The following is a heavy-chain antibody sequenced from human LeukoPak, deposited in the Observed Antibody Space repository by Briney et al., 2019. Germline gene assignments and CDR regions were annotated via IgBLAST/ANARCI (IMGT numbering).Heavy chain of an antibody. V-gene: IGHV5-51*01. J-gene: IGHJ4*02. CDR2: IYPGDSDT. Sequence: GESLKISCKGSGYSFTSYWIGWVRQMPGKGLEWMGIIYPGDSDTRYSPSFQGQVTISADKSISTAYLQWSSLKASDTAMYYCARAHYDFWSGYYGVVDYWGQGTLVTVSS. CDR1: GYSFTSYW. D-gene: IGHD3-3*01. CDR3: ARAHYDFWSGYYGVVDY.